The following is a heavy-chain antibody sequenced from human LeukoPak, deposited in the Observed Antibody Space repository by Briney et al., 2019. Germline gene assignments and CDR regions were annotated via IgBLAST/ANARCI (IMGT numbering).Heavy chain of an antibody. CDR2: INPSDGST. CDR3: ARAIITMVPPDY. CDR1: GYTFTNYY. V-gene: IGHV1-46*01. J-gene: IGHJ4*02. Sequence: ASVKVSCKASGYTFTNYYMHWVRQAPGQGLEWMGVINPSDGSTSYTQRFQGRVTMTRDTSTSTVYMELSSLRSEDTALYYCARAIITMVPPDYWGQGTLVTVSS. D-gene: IGHD3-10*01.